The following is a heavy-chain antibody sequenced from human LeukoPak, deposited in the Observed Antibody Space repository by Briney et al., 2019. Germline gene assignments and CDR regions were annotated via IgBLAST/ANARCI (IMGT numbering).Heavy chain of an antibody. CDR1: GYSISSGYY. CDR2: ISSSGSTI. Sequence: LSLTCTVSGYSISSGYYWGWIRQPPGKGLEWVSYISSSGSTIYYADSVKGRFTISRDNAKNSLYLQMNSLRAEDTAVYYCARVGAAPHYYYYYMDVWGKGTTVTISS. V-gene: IGHV3-11*04. J-gene: IGHJ6*03. CDR3: ARVGAAPHYYYYYMDV. D-gene: IGHD4/OR15-4a*01.